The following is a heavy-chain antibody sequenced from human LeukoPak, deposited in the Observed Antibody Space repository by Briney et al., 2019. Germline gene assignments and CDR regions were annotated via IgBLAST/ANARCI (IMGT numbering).Heavy chain of an antibody. J-gene: IGHJ5*02. CDR3: ARLVPPGWFDP. CDR2: IYYTGST. CDR1: GGSISSSSYY. Sequence: SETLSLTCTVSGGSISSSSYYWSWIRQPPGKGLEWIAYIYYTGSTNYNPSLKSRVTISVDTSKNQFSLKLSSVTAADTAVYYCARLVPPGWFDPWGQGTLVTVSS. V-gene: IGHV4-61*01.